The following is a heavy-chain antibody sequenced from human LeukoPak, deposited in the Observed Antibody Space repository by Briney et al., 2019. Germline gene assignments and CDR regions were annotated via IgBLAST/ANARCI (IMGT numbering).Heavy chain of an antibody. CDR2: IHYSGIS. Sequence: SETLSLTCTVSGDSISSYYWNWIRQPPGRGLEWIGHIHYSGISNYNPSLKSRVTISVDTAKNQFTLKLISVTAADTAVYYCARRVQMSSGSPTSNTWLDPWGQGTLVTVSS. J-gene: IGHJ5*02. CDR1: GDSISSYY. V-gene: IGHV4-59*01. D-gene: IGHD3-10*01. CDR3: ARRVQMSSGSPTSNTWLDP.